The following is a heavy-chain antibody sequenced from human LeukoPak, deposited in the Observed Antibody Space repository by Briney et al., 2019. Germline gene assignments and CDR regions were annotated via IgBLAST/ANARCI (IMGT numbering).Heavy chain of an antibody. CDR2: IHYSGST. CDR3: AMRDGGYTYGHYFDY. CDR1: GGSISSHY. J-gene: IGHJ4*02. V-gene: IGHV4-59*11. D-gene: IGHD5-18*01. Sequence: PSETLSLTCTVSGGSISSHYWSWLRQPPGKGLEWIGYIHYSGSTNYNPSPKSRVTISLDTSKNQFSLRLSSVTAADTAVYYCAMRDGGYTYGHYFDYWGQGTLVTVSS.